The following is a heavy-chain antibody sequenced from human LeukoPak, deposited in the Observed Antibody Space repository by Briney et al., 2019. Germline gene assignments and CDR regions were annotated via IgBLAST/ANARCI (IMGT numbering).Heavy chain of an antibody. D-gene: IGHD5-12*01. J-gene: IGHJ4*02. CDR3: ANIVATNDY. CDR2: IRYDGSNK. Sequence: GRSLRLSSAASGFTFSSYGMHCVRQAPGKGLEWVAFIRYDGSNKYYADSVKGRFTISRDNSKNTLYLQMNSLRAEDTAVYYCANIVATNDYWGQGTLVTVSS. V-gene: IGHV3-30*02. CDR1: GFTFSSYG.